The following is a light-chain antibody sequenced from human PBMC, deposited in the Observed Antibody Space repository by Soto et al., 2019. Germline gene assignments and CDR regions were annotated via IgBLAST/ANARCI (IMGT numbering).Light chain of an antibody. Sequence: EIVMTQSPATLSVSPGERATLSCRASQSISITLAWYQQKPGQAPRLLIYGASTRATDIPARFSGSGSGTEFTLTNGGLQSEDFAVYYCQQYTNWPRTFGGGTKVEI. CDR2: GAS. J-gene: IGKJ4*01. CDR3: QQYTNWPRT. V-gene: IGKV3-15*01. CDR1: QSISIT.